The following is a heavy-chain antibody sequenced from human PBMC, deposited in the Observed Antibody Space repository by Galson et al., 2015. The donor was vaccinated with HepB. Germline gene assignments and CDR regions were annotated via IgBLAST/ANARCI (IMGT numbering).Heavy chain of an antibody. V-gene: IGHV3-23*01. CDR1: GFTFSSYA. Sequence: SLRLSCAASGFTFSSYAMSWVRQAPGKGLEWVSAISGSGGSTYYADSVKGRFTISRDNSKNTLYLQMNSLRAEDTAVYYCAKGDSGYDADWYFDLWGRGTLVTVFS. J-gene: IGHJ2*01. CDR3: AKGDSGYDADWYFDL. CDR2: ISGSGGST. D-gene: IGHD5-12*01.